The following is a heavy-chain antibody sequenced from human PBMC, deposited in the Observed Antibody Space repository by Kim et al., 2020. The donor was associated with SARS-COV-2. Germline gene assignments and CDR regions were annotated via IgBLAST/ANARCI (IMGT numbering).Heavy chain of an antibody. V-gene: IGHV4-59*13. CDR2: IYYSGST. CDR3: ARGGYTAVYYYYCMDV. J-gene: IGHJ6*02. Sequence: SETLSLTCTVSGGSISSYYWSWIRQPPGKGLEWIGYIYYSGSTNYNPSLKSRVTISVDTSKNQFSLKLSSVTAADTAVYYCARGGYTAVYYYYCMDVWGQGTTVTVSS. CDR1: GGSISSYY. D-gene: IGHD5-18*01.